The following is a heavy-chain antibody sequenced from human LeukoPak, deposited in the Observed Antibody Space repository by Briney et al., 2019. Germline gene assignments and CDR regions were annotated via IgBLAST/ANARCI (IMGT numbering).Heavy chain of an antibody. V-gene: IGHV1-69*13. J-gene: IGHJ3*02. CDR1: GGTFSSYA. CDR2: IIPIFGTA. Sequence: RASVKVSCKASGGTFSSYAISWVRQAPGQGLEWMGGIIPIFGTANYAQKFQGRVTITADESTSTAYMELSSLRSEDTAVYYCARGNYDFWSGYPFDAFDIWGQGTMVTVSS. D-gene: IGHD3-3*01. CDR3: ARGNYDFWSGYPFDAFDI.